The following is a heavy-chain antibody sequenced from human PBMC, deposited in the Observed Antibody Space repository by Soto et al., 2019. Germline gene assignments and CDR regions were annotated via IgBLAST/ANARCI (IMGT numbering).Heavy chain of an antibody. D-gene: IGHD3-16*02. CDR3: ATYHDDEWESYRHRY. Sequence: PGGSLRLSCAASGLAFRSFLMSWVRQAPGGGLEWVANINQDGRDTYYSDSVRDRFTISRDNAANSLFLHMNSLGAEDTAVYYCATYHDDEWESYRHRYWGQGTRVTVSS. CDR1: GLAFRSFL. V-gene: IGHV3-7*01. CDR2: INQDGRDT. J-gene: IGHJ4*02.